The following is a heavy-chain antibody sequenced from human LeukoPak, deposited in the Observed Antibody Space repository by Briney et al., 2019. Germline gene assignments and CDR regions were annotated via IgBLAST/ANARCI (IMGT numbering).Heavy chain of an antibody. CDR1: GGSISSYY. CDR3: ARNLGGSSWVFDY. V-gene: IGHV4-59*01. Sequence: RPSETLSLTCTVSGGSISSYYWSRIRQPPGKGLEWIGYIYYSGSTNYNPSLKSRATISVDTSKNQFSLKLSSVTAADTAVYYCARNLGGSSWVFDYWGQGTLVTVSS. J-gene: IGHJ4*02. D-gene: IGHD6-13*01. CDR2: IYYSGST.